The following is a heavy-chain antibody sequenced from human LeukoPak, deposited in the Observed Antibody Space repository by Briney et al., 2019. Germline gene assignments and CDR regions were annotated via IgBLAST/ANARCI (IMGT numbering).Heavy chain of an antibody. V-gene: IGHV1-2*02. J-gene: IGHJ5*02. CDR2: INPNSDGT. CDR3: ARAFTNDMTYWFDP. Sequence: ASVKVSCKASGYILTGYYMHWVRQAPGQGLEWMGWINPNSDGTNYAQKFQGRVTMTRDTSISTAYMELSRLRFDDTAVYYCARAFTNDMTYWFDPWGQGTLVTVSS. D-gene: IGHD1-1*01. CDR1: GYILTGYY.